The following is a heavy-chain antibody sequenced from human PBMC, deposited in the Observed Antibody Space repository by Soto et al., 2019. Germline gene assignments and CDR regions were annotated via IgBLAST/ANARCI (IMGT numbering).Heavy chain of an antibody. CDR3: ARKVLGATSRPDWWYFDL. J-gene: IGHJ2*01. CDR2: ISGGGDRT. D-gene: IGHD1-26*01. V-gene: IGHV3-23*01. Sequence: EVQLLESGGGLVQPGGSLRLSCVGSGFTFINYAMNWVRQTPGKGLEWVPTISGGGDRTFDADTVKGRFTISRDNSKNSVNLQMNSLRADDTAVYYCARKVLGATSRPDWWYFDLWGRGTLVTVSS. CDR1: GFTFINYA.